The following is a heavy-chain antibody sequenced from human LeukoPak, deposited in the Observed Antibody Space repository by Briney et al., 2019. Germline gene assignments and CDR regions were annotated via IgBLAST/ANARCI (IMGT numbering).Heavy chain of an antibody. J-gene: IGHJ4*02. CDR1: GGSISSSSYY. Sequence: SETLSLTCTVSGGSISSSSYYWGWIRQPPGKGLEFIGNIYYTGSTYYNPSLKSRVTISVDTSKSQFSLRLSSVTAADTAVYYCARAVAGPHYFDYWGQGTLVTVSS. CDR2: IYYTGST. CDR3: ARAVAGPHYFDY. D-gene: IGHD6-19*01. V-gene: IGHV4-39*01.